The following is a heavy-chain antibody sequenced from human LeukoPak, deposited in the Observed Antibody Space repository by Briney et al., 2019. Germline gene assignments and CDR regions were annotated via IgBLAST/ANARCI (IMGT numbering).Heavy chain of an antibody. Sequence: PGGSLRLSCAASGFTFSSNWMSWVRQAPGKGLEWVANIKQDGSEKYYVDSVKGRFMISRDNAKNSLYLQMNSLRAEDTAVYYCARDPYRSGGYYDYWGQGALVTVSS. CDR2: IKQDGSEK. CDR3: ARDPYRSGGYYDY. J-gene: IGHJ4*02. D-gene: IGHD3-10*01. CDR1: GFTFSSNW. V-gene: IGHV3-7*01.